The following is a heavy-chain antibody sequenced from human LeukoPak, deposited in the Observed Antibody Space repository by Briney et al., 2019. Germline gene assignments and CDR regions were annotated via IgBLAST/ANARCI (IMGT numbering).Heavy chain of an antibody. J-gene: IGHJ4*02. CDR3: ARLPYSSGWYADY. V-gene: IGHV4-59*12. D-gene: IGHD6-19*01. CDR2: IYYSGST. CDR1: GGSISSYY. Sequence: SETLSLTCTVSGGSISSYYWSWIRQPPGKGLEWIGYIYYSGSTNYNPSLKSRVTISVDTSKNQFSLKLSSVTAADTAVYYCARLPYSSGWYADYWGQGTLVTVSS.